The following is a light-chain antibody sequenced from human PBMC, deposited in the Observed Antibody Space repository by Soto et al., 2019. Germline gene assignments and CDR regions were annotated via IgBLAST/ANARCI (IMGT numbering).Light chain of an antibody. Sequence: EIVLTQSPGTLSLFPGERATLSCRASQSVSSSHLGWYQQKPGQAPRLLIYDTSSRATGIPERFSGSGSGTDFTLTISRLEPEDFAVYYCQQYETSSWTFGQGSKVEMK. J-gene: IGKJ1*01. CDR2: DTS. V-gene: IGKV3-20*01. CDR3: QQYETSSWT. CDR1: QSVSSSH.